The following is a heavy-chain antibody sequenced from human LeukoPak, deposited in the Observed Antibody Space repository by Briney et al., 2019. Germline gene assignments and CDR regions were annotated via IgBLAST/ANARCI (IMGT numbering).Heavy chain of an antibody. CDR3: ARDGAFRIYDY. J-gene: IGHJ4*02. CDR1: GFTFSSYA. Sequence: GGSLRLSCAASGFTFSSYAMSWVRQAPGKGLEWVSAISGSGGSTYYADSVKGRFTISRDNARNSLYLQMSSLRADDTAVYYCARDGAFRIYDYWGQGTLVTVSS. D-gene: IGHD3-3*02. V-gene: IGHV3-23*01. CDR2: ISGSGGST.